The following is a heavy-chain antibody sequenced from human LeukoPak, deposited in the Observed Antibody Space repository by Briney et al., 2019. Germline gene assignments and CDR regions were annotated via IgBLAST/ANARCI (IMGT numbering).Heavy chain of an antibody. CDR2: ISGSGGST. CDR3: AKPLYSGYATVYGMDV. D-gene: IGHD5-12*01. Sequence: GGSLRLSCAASGFTFSSYAMSWVRQAPGKGLEWVSAISGSGGSTYYADSVKGRFTISRDNSKNTLYLQMNSLRAEDTAVYYCAKPLYSGYATVYGMDVWGQGTTVTVSS. J-gene: IGHJ6*02. V-gene: IGHV3-23*01. CDR1: GFTFSSYA.